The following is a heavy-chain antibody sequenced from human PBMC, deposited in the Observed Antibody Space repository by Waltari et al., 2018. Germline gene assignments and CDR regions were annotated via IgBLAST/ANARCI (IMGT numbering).Heavy chain of an antibody. CDR3: TRVTGGSWEGGFDP. D-gene: IGHD6-13*01. J-gene: IGHJ5*02. Sequence: QVQLVQSGAEVKKPGSSVKVSCKASGGTFSSYAINWVRQAPGQGLEWMGGILPVFGTANYAQRFQGRVTITTEESTSTAYMELSSLKPEDTAVYYCTRVTGGSWEGGFDPWGQGTLVTVSS. CDR2: ILPVFGTA. V-gene: IGHV1-69*05. CDR1: GGTFSSYA.